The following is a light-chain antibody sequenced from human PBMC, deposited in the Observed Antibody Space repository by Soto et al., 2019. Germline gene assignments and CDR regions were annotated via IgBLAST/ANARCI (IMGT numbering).Light chain of an antibody. CDR1: SSSVGSNT. CDR2: SNN. Sequence: VLTQPPSASGAPGQRVTISCSGSSSSVGSNTVSWYQQFPGTVPKLLIHSNNKRPSGVPDRFSGSKSGTSASLAISGLQSEDEADYYCAAWDDSLNASVFGGGTKVTVL. V-gene: IGLV1-44*01. CDR3: AAWDDSLNASV. J-gene: IGLJ1*01.